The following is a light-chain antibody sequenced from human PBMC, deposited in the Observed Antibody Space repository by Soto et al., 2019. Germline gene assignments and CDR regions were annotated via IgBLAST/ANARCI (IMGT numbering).Light chain of an antibody. CDR3: QQYNKWPAEIT. J-gene: IGKJ5*01. V-gene: IGKV3D-15*01. Sequence: ETVMTQSPATLSVSPGERATLSCRASQSVRTKLAWYQQKPGQAPRLLIYGASSRAPGIPARFSGSGSGTEFTLTISSLQSEDSGVYYCQQYNKWPAEITFGQGTRLEIK. CDR2: GAS. CDR1: QSVRTK.